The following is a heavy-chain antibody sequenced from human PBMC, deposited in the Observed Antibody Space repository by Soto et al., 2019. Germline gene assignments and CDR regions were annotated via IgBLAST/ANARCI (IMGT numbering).Heavy chain of an antibody. J-gene: IGHJ4*02. CDR1: GGSVSSGGYS. V-gene: IGHV4-30-2*01. CDR3: ARGAPVVNDY. D-gene: IGHD3-22*01. CDR2: IYHSGST. Sequence: QLQLQESGSGLVKPSQTLSLTYADSGGSVSSGGYSWSFIRQPPGKGLEWIGYIYHSGSTYYNPSLKSRVTISVDRSKNQFSLKLSSVTAADTAVYYCARGAPVVNDYWGQGTLVTVSS.